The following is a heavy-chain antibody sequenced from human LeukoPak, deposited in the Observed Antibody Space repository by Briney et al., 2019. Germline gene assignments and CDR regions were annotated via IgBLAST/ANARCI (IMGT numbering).Heavy chain of an antibody. CDR3: AKALRGAFDI. V-gene: IGHV3-30*18. CDR1: GFTFSSYG. CDR2: ISYDGSNK. Sequence: GGSLRLSCAASGFTFSSYGMHWVRQAPGKGLEWVAVISYDGSNKYYADSVKDRFTISRDNSKNTLYLQMNSLRAEDTAVYYCAKALRGAFDIWGQGTMVTVSS. J-gene: IGHJ3*02.